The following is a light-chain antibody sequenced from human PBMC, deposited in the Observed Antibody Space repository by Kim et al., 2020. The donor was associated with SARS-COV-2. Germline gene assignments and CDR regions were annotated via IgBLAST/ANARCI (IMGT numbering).Light chain of an antibody. J-gene: IGKJ4*01. CDR1: QNISSHY. V-gene: IGKV3-20*01. CDR2: GAS. CDR3: QHFGSLLT. Sequence: LTPGERATLSCRASQNISSHYLTWYHQKPGQAPRLVIFGASNRATDIPDRFSGSGSWTDFTLSINRLEPEDFGTYYCQHFGSLLTFGGGTKVDIK.